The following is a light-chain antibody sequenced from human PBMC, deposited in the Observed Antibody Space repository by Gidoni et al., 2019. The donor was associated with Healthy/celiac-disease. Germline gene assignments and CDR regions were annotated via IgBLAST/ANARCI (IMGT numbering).Light chain of an antibody. J-gene: IGKJ1*01. CDR3: QQRSNWPPMWT. CDR1: QSVSSY. V-gene: IGKV3-11*01. Sequence: EIVLTQSQATLSLSPGERATLSCRASQSVSSYLAWYQQKPGQAPRLLIYDSSNRATGIPARFSGSGSGTDFTLTISSLEPEEFAVYYCQQRSNWPPMWTCGQGTKVEIK. CDR2: DSS.